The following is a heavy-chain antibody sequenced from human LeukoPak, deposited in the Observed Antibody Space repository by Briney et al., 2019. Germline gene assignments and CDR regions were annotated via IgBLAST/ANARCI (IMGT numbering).Heavy chain of an antibody. CDR2: IYSDANT. CDR3: VKDLT. CDR1: GLTFSTNH. Sequence: PGGSLRLSCAASGLTFSTNHMTGVRQAPGKGPEWVSVIYSDANTYYADSVKGRVTISRDNSKNTLYLQMSKLGAEYTGMYYCVKDLTWGQGTLVTVSS. V-gene: IGHV3-53*01. J-gene: IGHJ5*02.